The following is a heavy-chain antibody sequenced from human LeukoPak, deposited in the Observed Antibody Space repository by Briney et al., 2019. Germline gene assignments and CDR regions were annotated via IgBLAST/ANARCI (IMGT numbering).Heavy chain of an antibody. Sequence: KRGKSLRLSCAASGFTFSSYGMHWVRQAPGKGLEWVAVTWYDGRNNYYAASVKGRFTISRDDSKTTVYLLMNSLRAEDTAVYYCAREVAPLYFHYGMDVWGEGTTVTVSS. D-gene: IGHD2-21*01. V-gene: IGHV3-33*01. CDR2: TWYDGRNN. J-gene: IGHJ6*01. CDR3: AREVAPLYFHYGMDV. CDR1: GFTFSSYG.